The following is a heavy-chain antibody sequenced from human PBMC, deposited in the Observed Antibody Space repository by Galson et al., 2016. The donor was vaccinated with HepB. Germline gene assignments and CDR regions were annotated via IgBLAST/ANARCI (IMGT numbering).Heavy chain of an antibody. D-gene: IGHD2-15*01. J-gene: IGHJ4*02. Sequence: SVKVSCKASRYIFTNYGIGWVRQAPGQGLEWMGWINAKNGNTNYAERLQCRVIMTTDTSTTTAYMELRSLTSDDTAVYYCARTDRLSGFCNGRTCYSTYFDYWGQGTLVTVSS. CDR3: ARTDRLSGFCNGRTCYSTYFDY. V-gene: IGHV1-18*01. CDR2: INAKNGNT. CDR1: RYIFTNYG.